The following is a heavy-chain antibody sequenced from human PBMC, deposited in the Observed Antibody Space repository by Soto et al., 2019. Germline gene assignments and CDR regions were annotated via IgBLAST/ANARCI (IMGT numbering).Heavy chain of an antibody. CDR1: GFTFSSYA. D-gene: IGHD1-1*01. CDR2: IKGSGGSA. J-gene: IGHJ4*02. CDR3: AKGRGQNWTFDY. V-gene: IGHV3-23*01. Sequence: EVQLLESGGGSVQPGGSLRLSCAASGFTFSSYAMHWVRRPPGKGLEWVSSIKGSGGSAYYADSVKGRFSISRDSLVNTLYLQMNSLSAEDTTVYYCAKGRGQNWTFDYWGQGTLVTVSP.